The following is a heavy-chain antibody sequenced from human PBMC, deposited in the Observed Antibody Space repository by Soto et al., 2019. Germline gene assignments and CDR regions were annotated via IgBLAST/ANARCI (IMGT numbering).Heavy chain of an antibody. V-gene: IGHV1-69*01. J-gene: IGHJ4*02. D-gene: IGHD1-7*01. CDR1: GGTFSSYA. CDR3: ATRYNWNYVPALGFDY. Sequence: QVQLVQSGAEVKKPGSSVKVSCKASGGTFSSYAISWVRQAPGQGLEWMGGIIPIFGTANYAQKIQGRVTITADEATSTAYMELSSLRSEDTAVYYCATRYNWNYVPALGFDYWGQGTLVTVSS. CDR2: IIPIFGTA.